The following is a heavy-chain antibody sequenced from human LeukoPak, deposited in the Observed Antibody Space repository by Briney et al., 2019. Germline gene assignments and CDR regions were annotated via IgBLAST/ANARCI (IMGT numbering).Heavy chain of an antibody. Sequence: GGTLRLSCAASGFTFSSYAMSWVRQAPGKGLELVSAISGSGGSTYYADSVKGRFTISTDNSTNTQHLQMNSLRAEDTAVYYCAKAYAGATKDYYYYGMDVWGQGTTVTVSS. CDR3: AKAYAGATKDYYYYGMDV. D-gene: IGHD1-26*01. V-gene: IGHV3-23*01. J-gene: IGHJ6*02. CDR2: ISGSGGST. CDR1: GFTFSSYA.